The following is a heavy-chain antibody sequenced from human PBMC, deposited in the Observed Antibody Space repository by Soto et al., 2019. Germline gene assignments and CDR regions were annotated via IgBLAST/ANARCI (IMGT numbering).Heavy chain of an antibody. CDR2: IIPILGIA. V-gene: IGHV1-69*02. CDR3: ARWLASRNDI. J-gene: IGHJ3*02. D-gene: IGHD3-22*01. CDR1: GGTFSSYT. Sequence: QVQLVQSGAEVKKPGSSVKVSCKASGGTFSSYTISWVRQAPGQGLEWMGRIIPILGIANYAQKFQGRVTITADKSTGTAYMELSSLRSEDTAVYYCARWLASRNDIWGQGTMVTVSS.